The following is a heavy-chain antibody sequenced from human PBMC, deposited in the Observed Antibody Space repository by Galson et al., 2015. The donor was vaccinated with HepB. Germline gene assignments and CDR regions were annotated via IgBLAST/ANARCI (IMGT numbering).Heavy chain of an antibody. CDR3: IRGMHV. J-gene: IGHJ6*02. CDR1: GFTFRNYW. Sequence: SLRLSCAASGFTFRNYWMNWVRQAPGKGLEWVANIKEDGSVKYHVDSVKGRFTISRDNAKNSLYPQMDSLRAEDTAIYYCIRGMHVWGQGTTVTVSS. V-gene: IGHV3-7*01. CDR2: IKEDGSVK.